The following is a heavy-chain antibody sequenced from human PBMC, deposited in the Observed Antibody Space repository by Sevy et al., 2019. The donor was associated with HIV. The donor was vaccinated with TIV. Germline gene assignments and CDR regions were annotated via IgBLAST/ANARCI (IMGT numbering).Heavy chain of an antibody. CDR1: GYTFTSYG. Sequence: ASVKVFCKASGYTFTSYGISWVRQAPGQGLEWMGWISAYNGNTNYAQKLQGRVTMTTDTSTSTAYMELRSLRSDDTAVYYCARDYGDFDWSPQSNWFDPWGQGTLVTVSS. V-gene: IGHV1-18*01. J-gene: IGHJ5*02. CDR2: ISAYNGNT. CDR3: ARDYGDFDWSPQSNWFDP. D-gene: IGHD3-9*01.